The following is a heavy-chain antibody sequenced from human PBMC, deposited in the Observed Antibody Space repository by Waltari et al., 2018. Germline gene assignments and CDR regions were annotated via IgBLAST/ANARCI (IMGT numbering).Heavy chain of an antibody. CDR3: ARAGEMATTEFDY. CDR2: IYYSGST. J-gene: IGHJ4*02. Sequence: QVQLQESGPGLVKPSQTLSLTCTVSGGSIRSGGYYWSWLRQHPGKGLEWIGYIYYSGSTYYNPSLKSRVTISVDTSKNQFSLKLSSVTAADTAVYYCARAGEMATTEFDYWGQGTLVTVSS. D-gene: IGHD5-12*01. V-gene: IGHV4-31*03. CDR1: GGSIRSGGYY.